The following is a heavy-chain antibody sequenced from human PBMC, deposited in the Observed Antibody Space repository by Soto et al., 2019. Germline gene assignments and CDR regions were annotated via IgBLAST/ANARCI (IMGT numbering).Heavy chain of an antibody. CDR1: GGSISSGGYS. CDR2: IYYSGST. Sequence: SETLSLTCAVSGGSISSGGYSWSWIRQPPGKGLEWIGYIYYSGSTYYNPSLKSRVTISVDTSKNQFSLKLSSVTAADTAVYYCARVGSSIATRPFDYWGQGTLVTVSS. V-gene: IGHV4-30-4*01. CDR3: ARVGSSIATRPFDY. D-gene: IGHD6-6*01. J-gene: IGHJ4*02.